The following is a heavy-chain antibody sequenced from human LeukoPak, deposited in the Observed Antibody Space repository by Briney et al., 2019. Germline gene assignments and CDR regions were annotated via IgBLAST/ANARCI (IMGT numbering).Heavy chain of an antibody. Sequence: PSDTLSLTCAVYGGSFSGYYWSWIRQPPGKGLEWIGEINHSGSTNYNPSLKSRVTISVDTSKNQFSLKLSSVTAADTAVYYCASVPIYYDSSGHHDYWGQGTLVTVSS. CDR3: ASVPIYYDSSGHHDY. CDR2: INHSGST. V-gene: IGHV4-34*01. J-gene: IGHJ4*02. D-gene: IGHD3-22*01. CDR1: GGSFSGYY.